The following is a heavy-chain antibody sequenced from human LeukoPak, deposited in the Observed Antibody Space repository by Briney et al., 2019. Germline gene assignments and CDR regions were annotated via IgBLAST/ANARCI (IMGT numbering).Heavy chain of an antibody. J-gene: IGHJ6*04. CDR3: AELGITMIGGV. D-gene: IGHD3-10*02. CDR2: ISSSGSTI. V-gene: IGHV3-48*03. CDR1: GFTFSSYE. Sequence: GGSLRLSCAASGFTFSSYEMNWVRQAPGKGLEGVSYISSSGSTIYYADSVKGRFTISRENAKNSLYLQMNSLRAEDTAVYYCAELGITMIGGVWGKGTTVTISS.